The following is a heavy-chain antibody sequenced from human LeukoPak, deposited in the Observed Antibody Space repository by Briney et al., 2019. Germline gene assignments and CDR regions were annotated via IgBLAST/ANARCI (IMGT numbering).Heavy chain of an antibody. CDR3: ARNGCRFDVAKYCQH. CDR1: GGSFSGYY. V-gene: IGHV4-34*01. Sequence: PSETLSLTCAVYGGSFSGYYWSWIRQPPGKGLEWVGEINHSGSTNYNPSLKSRVTISVDTSKNQFSLKLRSVTAADTAVYYRARNGCRFDVAKYCQHWGQGTLVTVSS. CDR2: INHSGST. D-gene: IGHD3-9*01. J-gene: IGHJ1*01.